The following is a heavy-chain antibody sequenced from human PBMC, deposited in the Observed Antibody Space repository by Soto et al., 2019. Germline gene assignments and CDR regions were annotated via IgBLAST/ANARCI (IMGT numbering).Heavy chain of an antibody. J-gene: IGHJ2*01. D-gene: IGHD6-19*01. V-gene: IGHV6-1*01. CDR3: ARDSSGLHWYFDL. CDR2: TYYRSKWSN. CDR1: GDSVSSDSAT. Sequence: QVQLQQSGPALVKPSQTLSLICAISGDSVSSDSATWNWIRQSPSIGLEWLGRTYYRSKWSNDYAVSVNSLIAITPDTSKDQLSLLPNSVTPEDTAAYFCARDSSGLHWYFDLWGRGSLVTVSS.